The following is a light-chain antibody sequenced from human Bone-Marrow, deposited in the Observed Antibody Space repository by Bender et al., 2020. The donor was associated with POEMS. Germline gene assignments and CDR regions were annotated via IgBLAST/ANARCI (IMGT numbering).Light chain of an antibody. Sequence: QSVLTQPPSASGTPGQSVTISCSGTSSNFGNNAANWYQHVPGTAPKLLIYSNNQRPSGVTARLSSASSGASASLAISCVLYADEADYYCSSWDASRSGWVFGGGTKLTVL. CDR3: SSWDASRSGWV. V-gene: IGLV1-44*01. CDR2: SNN. J-gene: IGLJ3*02. CDR1: SSNFGNNA.